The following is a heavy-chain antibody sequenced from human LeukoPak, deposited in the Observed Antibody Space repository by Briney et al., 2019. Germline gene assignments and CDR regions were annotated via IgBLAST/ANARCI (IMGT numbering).Heavy chain of an antibody. J-gene: IGHJ4*02. V-gene: IGHV3-30-3*01. D-gene: IGHD6-13*01. CDR3: ARERPYSSSWCILDY. CDR1: GFTFSSYA. CDR2: ISYDGSNK. Sequence: PGGSLRLSCAASGFTFSSYAMHWVRQAPGKGLEWVAVISYDGSNKYYADSVKGRFTISRDNSKNTLYLQMNSLRAEDTAVYYCARERPYSSSWCILDYWGQGTLVTVSS.